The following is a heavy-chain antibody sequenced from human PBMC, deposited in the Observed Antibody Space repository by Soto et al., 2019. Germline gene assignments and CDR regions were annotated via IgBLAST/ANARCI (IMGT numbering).Heavy chain of an antibody. CDR3: ARGDCVGGTCYSLAGSFYYYMDV. CDR1: GFTFSHYW. CDR2: INSDGSVS. V-gene: IGHV3-74*01. Sequence: EVQLVESGGGLVQPGGSLRLSCAASGFTFSHYWMYWVRQAPGKGLVWVSRINSDGSVSSYADSVKGRLTISRDNVKNTLYLQMDSLRAEDTAVYYCARGDCVGGTCYSLAGSFYYYMDVWGKGTKVTVFS. J-gene: IGHJ6*03. D-gene: IGHD2-15*01.